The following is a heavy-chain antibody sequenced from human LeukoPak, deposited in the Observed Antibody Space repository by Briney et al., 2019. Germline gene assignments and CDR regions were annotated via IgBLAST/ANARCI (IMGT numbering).Heavy chain of an antibody. Sequence: GGSLRLSCAASGFTFSSYSMNWVRQAPGKGLEWVSSISSSSSYIYYADSVKGRFTISRDNAKNSLYLQMNSLRAEDTAVYYCARESGSYSERFFDYWGQGTLVTVSS. J-gene: IGHJ4*02. CDR2: ISSSSSYI. CDR3: ARESGSYSERFFDY. CDR1: GFTFSSYS. V-gene: IGHV3-21*01. D-gene: IGHD1-26*01.